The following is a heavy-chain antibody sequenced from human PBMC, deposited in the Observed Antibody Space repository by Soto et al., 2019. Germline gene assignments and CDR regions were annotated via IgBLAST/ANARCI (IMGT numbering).Heavy chain of an antibody. CDR3: ARQASGVVVPAAINY. D-gene: IGHD2-2*01. J-gene: IGHJ4*02. CDR2: IYPGDSDT. CDR1: GYSFTSYW. Sequence: PGESLKISCKGSGYSFTSYWIGWVRQMRGKGLEWMGIIYPGDSDTRYSPSFQGQVTISADKSISTAYLQWSSLKASDTAMYYCARQASGVVVPAAINYWGQGTLVTVSS. V-gene: IGHV5-51*01.